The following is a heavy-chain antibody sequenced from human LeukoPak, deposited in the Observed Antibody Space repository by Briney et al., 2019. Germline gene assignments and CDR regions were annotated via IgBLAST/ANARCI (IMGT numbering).Heavy chain of an antibody. Sequence: SVKVSCKASGGTFNSYTISWVPQAPGQGLEWMGGIIPILGIANYAQKFQGRVTITADKSTSTAYMELSSLRSEDTAVYYCARAPCSSTSCYSDLNWFDPWGQGTLVTVSS. CDR2: IIPILGIA. J-gene: IGHJ5*02. D-gene: IGHD2-2*01. CDR3: ARAPCSSTSCYSDLNWFDP. CDR1: GGTFNSYT. V-gene: IGHV1-69*10.